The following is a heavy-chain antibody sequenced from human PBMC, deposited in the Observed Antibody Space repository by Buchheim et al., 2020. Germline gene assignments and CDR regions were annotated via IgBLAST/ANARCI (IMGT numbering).Heavy chain of an antibody. D-gene: IGHD5-12*01. V-gene: IGHV3-48*01. J-gene: IGHJ6*02. CDR2: ISSSSSTI. CDR3: ARMRGSGYARVYYYYYGMDV. CDR1: GFTFSSYS. Sequence: EVQLVESGGGLVQPGGSLRLSCAASGFTFSSYSMNWVRQAPGKGLEWVSYISSSSSTIYYADSVKGRFTISRDNAKNSLYLQMNSLRAEDTAVYYCARMRGSGYARVYYYYYGMDVLGQGTT.